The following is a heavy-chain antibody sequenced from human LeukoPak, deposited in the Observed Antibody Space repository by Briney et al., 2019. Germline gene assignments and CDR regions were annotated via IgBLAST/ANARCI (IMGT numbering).Heavy chain of an antibody. J-gene: IGHJ4*02. CDR3: ARRQWLVEGGDY. CDR2: IYYSGST. D-gene: IGHD6-19*01. CDR1: GGSISSSSYY. Sequence: SETLSLTCTVSGGSISSSSYYWGWIRQPPGKGLEWIGSIYYSGSTYYNPSLKSRVTISVDTSKNQFPLKLSSVTAADTAVYYCARRQWLVEGGDYWGQGTLVTASS. V-gene: IGHV4-39*06.